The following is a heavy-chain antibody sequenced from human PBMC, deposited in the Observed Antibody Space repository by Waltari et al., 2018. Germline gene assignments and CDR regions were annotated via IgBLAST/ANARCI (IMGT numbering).Heavy chain of an antibody. CDR2: ISNSGSFV. V-gene: IGHV3-21*01. CDR3: TRGVRLEAAWVSYNWFDT. Sequence: QLVDSGGGLVKPGGSLRLSCEASGFIFSSYSMHWVRQAPGKGLEWVSSISNSGSFVYYGDSVKGRFTISRDNAKNSLSLQMNNLRVEDTAVYYCTRGVRLEAAWVSYNWFDTWGQGTLVTVSS. CDR1: GFIFSSYS. D-gene: IGHD3-16*01. J-gene: IGHJ5*02.